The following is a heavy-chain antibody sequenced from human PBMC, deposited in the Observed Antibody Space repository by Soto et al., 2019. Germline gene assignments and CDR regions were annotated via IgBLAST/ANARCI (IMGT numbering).Heavy chain of an antibody. CDR2: IVVGSGNT. V-gene: IGHV1-58*01. CDR1: GFTFTSSA. J-gene: IGHJ3*02. CDR3: AAVDDRNAAAGTYAFDS. D-gene: IGHD6-13*01. Sequence: SVKVSCKASGFTFTSSAVQWVRQARGQRLEWIGWIVVGSGNTNYAQKFQERVTITRDMSTSTAYMELSSLRSEDTAVYYCAAVDDRNAAAGTYAFDSWGQGTMVTVSS.